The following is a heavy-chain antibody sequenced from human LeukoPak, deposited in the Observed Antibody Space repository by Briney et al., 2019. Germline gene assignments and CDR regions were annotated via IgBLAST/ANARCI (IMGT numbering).Heavy chain of an antibody. CDR1: GYTFTGYY. D-gene: IGHD2-15*01. J-gene: IGHJ3*02. CDR2: INPNSGGT. CDR3: ARVAGYCSGGSCYNDAFDI. V-gene: IGHV1-2*04. Sequence: GASVKVSCKASGYTFTGYYMHWVRQAPGQGLEWMGWINPNSGGTNYAQRFQGWATMTRDTSISTAYMELSRLRSDDTAVYYCARVAGYCSGGSCYNDAFDIWGQGTMVTVSS.